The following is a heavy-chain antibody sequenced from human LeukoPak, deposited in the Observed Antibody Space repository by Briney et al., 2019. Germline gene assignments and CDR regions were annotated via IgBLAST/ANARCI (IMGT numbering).Heavy chain of an antibody. Sequence: PGGSLRLSCAGSGFTFSSYAMSWVRHAPGKGLEWVSAISGSYGSTYYADSVKGRFTISRDNSKNTLYLQMNSLRAEDTAIYYCAKETYIVVVPGALFDYWGQGTLVTVSS. D-gene: IGHD2-2*01. CDR3: AKETYIVVVPGALFDY. J-gene: IGHJ4*02. V-gene: IGHV3-23*01. CDR2: ISGSYGST. CDR1: GFTFSSYA.